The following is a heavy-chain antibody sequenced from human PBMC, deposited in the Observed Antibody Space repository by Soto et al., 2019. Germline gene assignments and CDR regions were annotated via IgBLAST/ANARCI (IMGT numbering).Heavy chain of an antibody. CDR1: GGSFSGYY. J-gene: IGHJ3*02. D-gene: IGHD3-9*01. Sequence: NPSETLSLTCAVYGGSFSGYYWSWIRQPPGKGLEWIGEINHSGSTNYNPSLKSRVTISVDTSKNQFSLKLSSVTAADTAVYYCARFRKSLYYDILTGYGPGAFDIWGQGTMVTVSS. CDR2: INHSGST. V-gene: IGHV4-34*01. CDR3: ARFRKSLYYDILTGYGPGAFDI.